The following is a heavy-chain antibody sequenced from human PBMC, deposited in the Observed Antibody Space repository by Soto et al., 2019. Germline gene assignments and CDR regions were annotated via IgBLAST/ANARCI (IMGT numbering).Heavy chain of an antibody. CDR3: AKESLHYFDSGRFYAPAFDH. D-gene: IGHD3-10*01. CDR2: ISFDGRDI. Sequence: QVQLVESGGGVVHPGTSLRLSCVTSGFTFSSFAMDWVRQAPGKGLEWVAAISFDGRDISYRESVKGRFTISRDKFKNTVYLQMNSLRPEDTAVYYCAKESLHYFDSGRFYAPAFDHWGQGTLVTVSS. CDR1: GFTFSSFA. V-gene: IGHV3-30*18. J-gene: IGHJ4*02.